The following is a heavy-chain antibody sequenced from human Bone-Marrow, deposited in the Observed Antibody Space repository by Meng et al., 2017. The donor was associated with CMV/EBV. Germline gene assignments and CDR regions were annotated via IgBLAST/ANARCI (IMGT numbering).Heavy chain of an antibody. V-gene: IGHV3-7*01. CDR2: INHDGEEE. CDR1: GFTFSDYN. D-gene: IGHD3-3*01. CDR3: AREVPSGYYYYGMDV. Sequence: GESLKISCGASGFTFSDYNMNWVRQAPGKGLEWVANINHDGEEEHYVDSVKGRFTISRDNAKNSLYLQMNSLRAEDTAVYYCAREVPSGYYYYGMDVWGQGTTVTVSS. J-gene: IGHJ6*02.